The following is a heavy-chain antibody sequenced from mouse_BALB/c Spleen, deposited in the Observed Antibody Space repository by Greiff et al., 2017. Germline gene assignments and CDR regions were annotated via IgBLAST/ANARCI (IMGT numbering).Heavy chain of an antibody. CDR2: ISSGGSYT. Sequence: EVKLMESGGGLVKPGGSLKLSCAASGFTFSSYAMSWVRQSPEKRLEWVAEISSGGSYTYYPDTVTGRFTISRDNAKNTLYLEMSSLRSEDTAMYYCARVSSGPYFDYWGQGTTLTVSS. J-gene: IGHJ2*01. D-gene: IGHD3-1*01. V-gene: IGHV5-9-4*01. CDR1: GFTFSSYA. CDR3: ARVSSGPYFDY.